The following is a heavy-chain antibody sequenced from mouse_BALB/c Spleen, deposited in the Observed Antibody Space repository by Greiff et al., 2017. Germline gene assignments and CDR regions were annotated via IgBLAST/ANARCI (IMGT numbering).Heavy chain of an antibody. Sequence: QVQLQQSGAELAKPGASVKMSCKASGYTFTSYWMHWVKQRPGQGLEWIGYINPSTGYTEYNQKFKDKATLTADKSSSTAYMQLSSLTSEDSAVYYCASYFDVWGAGTTVTVSS. CDR3: ASYFDV. CDR1: GYTFTSYW. J-gene: IGHJ1*01. V-gene: IGHV1-7*01. CDR2: INPSTGYT.